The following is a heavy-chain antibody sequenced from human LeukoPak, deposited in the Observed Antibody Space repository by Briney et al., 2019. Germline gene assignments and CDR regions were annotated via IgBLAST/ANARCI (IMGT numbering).Heavy chain of an antibody. J-gene: IGHJ6*04. CDR1: GYTFTSYY. CDR2: INPSGGST. CDR3: ARDLSWNVRDYYYGMDV. V-gene: IGHV1-46*01. D-gene: IGHD1-1*01. Sequence: ASVKVSCKASGYTFTSYYMHWVRQAPGQGLEWMGIINPSGGSTSYAQKFQGRVTMTRDTSTSTVYMELSSLRSEDTAVYYCARDLSWNVRDYYYGMDVWGKGTTVTVSS.